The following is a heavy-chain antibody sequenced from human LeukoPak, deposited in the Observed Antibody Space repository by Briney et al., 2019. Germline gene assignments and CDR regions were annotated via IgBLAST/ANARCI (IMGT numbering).Heavy chain of an antibody. V-gene: IGHV1-18*01. CDR3: ARVDDYIWGSYRHYFDN. Sequence: GASVKVSCKASGYTFTSYGISWVRQAPGQGLEWMGWISPYNGNTNYAQKLQGRVTMTTDTSTSTAYMELRSLRSDDTAVYYCARVDDYIWGSYRHYFDNWGQGTLVTVSS. CDR2: ISPYNGNT. J-gene: IGHJ4*02. D-gene: IGHD3-16*02. CDR1: GYTFTSYG.